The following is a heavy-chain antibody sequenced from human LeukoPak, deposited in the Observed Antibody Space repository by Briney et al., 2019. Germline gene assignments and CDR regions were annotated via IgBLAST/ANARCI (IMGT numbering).Heavy chain of an antibody. J-gene: IGHJ3*02. V-gene: IGHV4-59*12. CDR3: ARDTEHDYGDYFGAFDI. Sequence: TSETLSLTCTVSGGSISSYYWSWIRQPPGKGLEWIGYIYYSGSTYYNPSLKSRVTMSVDTSKNQFSLKLGSATAADTAVYYCARDTEHDYGDYFGAFDIWGQGTMVTVSS. CDR1: GGSISSYY. CDR2: IYYSGST. D-gene: IGHD4-17*01.